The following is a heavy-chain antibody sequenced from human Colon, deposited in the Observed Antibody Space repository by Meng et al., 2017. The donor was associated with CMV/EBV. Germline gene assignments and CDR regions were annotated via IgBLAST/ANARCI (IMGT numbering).Heavy chain of an antibody. CDR1: GDTFNNYA. V-gene: IGHV1-69*05. CDR2: IIPMFGIP. D-gene: IGHD6-6*01. CDR3: VRGTIEAPPVPIDP. Sequence: SVKVSCKSSGDTFNNYAINWVRLAPGQGLEWLGGIIPMFGIPHYAQKVHDRLTITTAESATTGYMDLTSLKSEDTAVYYCVRGTIEAPPVPIDPWGQGTLVTVSS. J-gene: IGHJ5*02.